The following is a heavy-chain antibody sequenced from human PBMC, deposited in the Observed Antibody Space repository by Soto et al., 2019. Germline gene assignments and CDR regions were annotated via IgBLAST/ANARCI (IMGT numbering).Heavy chain of an antibody. V-gene: IGHV3-23*01. CDR3: AKDSPYDGSGPDAPNFDY. Sequence: EVQLLESGGGLVQPGGSLRLSCAASGFTFSSYAMSWVRQAPGKGLEWVSAISGSGGSTYYADSVKGRFTISRDNSKNTLYLQMNSLRAEDTAVYYCAKDSPYDGSGPDAPNFDYWGQGTLVTVSS. CDR1: GFTFSSYA. D-gene: IGHD3-10*01. J-gene: IGHJ4*02. CDR2: ISGSGGST.